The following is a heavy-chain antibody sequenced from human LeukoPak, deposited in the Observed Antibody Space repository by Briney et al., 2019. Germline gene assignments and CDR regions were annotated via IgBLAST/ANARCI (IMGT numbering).Heavy chain of an antibody. Sequence: SETLSLTCAVYGGSFSGYYWSWIRQPPGKGLEWIGEINHSGSTYYNPSLKSRVTISVDTSKNQFSLKLSSVTAADTAVYYCARNSPPTKDYGDYDPFDYWGQGTLVTVSS. V-gene: IGHV4-34*01. J-gene: IGHJ4*02. CDR2: INHSGST. D-gene: IGHD4-17*01. CDR3: ARNSPPTKDYGDYDPFDY. CDR1: GGSFSGYY.